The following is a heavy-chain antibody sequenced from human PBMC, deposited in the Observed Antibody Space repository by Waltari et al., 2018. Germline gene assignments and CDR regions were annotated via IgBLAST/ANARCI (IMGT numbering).Heavy chain of an antibody. D-gene: IGHD6-13*01. V-gene: IGHV4-30-4*08. J-gene: IGHJ6*02. CDR2: IYYSGST. Sequence: QVQLQESGPGLVKPSQTLSLTCTVSGGSISRGDYYWSCIRQPPGKGLECVGYIYYSGSTYYNPSLKSRVTISVDTSKNQFSLKLSSVTAADTAVYYCARGPRTYSSSWRNYGMDVWGQGTTVTVSS. CDR1: GGSISRGDYY. CDR3: ARGPRTYSSSWRNYGMDV.